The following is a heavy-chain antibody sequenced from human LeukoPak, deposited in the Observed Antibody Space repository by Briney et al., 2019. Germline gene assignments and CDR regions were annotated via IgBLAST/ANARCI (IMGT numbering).Heavy chain of an antibody. J-gene: IGHJ4*02. CDR1: GFTFSSYG. CDR3: AKPMYSSGPFVDY. V-gene: IGHV3-30*02. CDR2: IRYDGSNK. D-gene: IGHD6-19*01. Sequence: GGSLRLSCAASGFTFSSYGMHWVRQAPGKGLEWVAFIRYDGSNKYYADTVKGRFTISRDNSKNTLYLQMNSLRAEDTAAYYCAKPMYSSGPFVDYWGQGTLVTVSS.